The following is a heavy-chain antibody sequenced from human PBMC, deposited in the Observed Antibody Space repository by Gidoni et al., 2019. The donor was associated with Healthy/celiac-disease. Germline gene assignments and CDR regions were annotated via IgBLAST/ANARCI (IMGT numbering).Heavy chain of an antibody. D-gene: IGHD3-3*01. J-gene: IGHJ4*02. CDR2: ISYDGSNK. CDR1: GFTFSSYG. Sequence: QVQLVESGGGVVQPGRSLRLSCAASGFTFSSYGMHWVRQAPGKGLEWVAVISYDGSNKYYADSVKGRFTISRDNSKNTLYLQMNSLRAEDTAVYYCAKGRGHYDFWSGYSLDYWGQGTLVTVSS. CDR3: AKGRGHYDFWSGYSLDY. V-gene: IGHV3-30*18.